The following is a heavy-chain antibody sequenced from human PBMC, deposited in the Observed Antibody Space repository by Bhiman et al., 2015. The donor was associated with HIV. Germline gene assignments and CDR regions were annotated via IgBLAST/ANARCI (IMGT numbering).Heavy chain of an antibody. D-gene: IGHD5-24*01. V-gene: IGHV3-48*03. J-gene: IGHJ5*02. Sequence: EVQLVESGGGLVQPGGSLRLSCAASGFTFSDYEMNWVRQAPGKGLEWVSYISSSGTTIYYADSMKGRFTISRDNAKNSLYLQMNSLRAEDTAVYYCARASVLQFFDPWGLGTLVTVSS. CDR2: ISSSGTTI. CDR3: ARASVLQFFDP. CDR1: GFTFSDYE.